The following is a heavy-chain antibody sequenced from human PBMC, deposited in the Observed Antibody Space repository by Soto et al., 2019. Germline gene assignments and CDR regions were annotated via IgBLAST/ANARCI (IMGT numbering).Heavy chain of an antibody. CDR1: GFTFSSYA. V-gene: IGHV3-23*01. CDR2: ISGSGGSI. Sequence: PGGSLRLSCVASGFTFSSYAMSWVRQAPGKGLEWVSAISGSGGSIYYADSVKGRFTISRDNAENSLYLQMNSLKAEDTAVYYCAKGPQSDYWGQGTLVTVSS. J-gene: IGHJ4*02. CDR3: AKGPQSDY.